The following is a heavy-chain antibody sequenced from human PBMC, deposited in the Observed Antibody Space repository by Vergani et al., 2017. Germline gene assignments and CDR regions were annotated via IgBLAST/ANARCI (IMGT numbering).Heavy chain of an antibody. CDR1: GGTFSSYA. J-gene: IGHJ5*02. Sequence: QVQLVQSGAEVKKPGSSVKVSCKASGGTFSSYAISWVRQAPGQGLEWMGGIIPIFGTANYAQKFQGRVTITADESTSIAYMELSSLRSEDTAVYYCAREWAAYYYDSSGYRYNWFDPWGQGTLVTVSS. CDR3: AREWAAYYYDSSGYRYNWFDP. CDR2: IIPIFGTA. V-gene: IGHV1-69*01. D-gene: IGHD3-22*01.